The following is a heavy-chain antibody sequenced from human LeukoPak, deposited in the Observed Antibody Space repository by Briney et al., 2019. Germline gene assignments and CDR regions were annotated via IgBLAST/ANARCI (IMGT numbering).Heavy chain of an antibody. D-gene: IGHD6-13*01. J-gene: IGHJ6*03. CDR2: MNPNSGNT. CDR1: GYTFTSYD. V-gene: IGHV1-8*01. CDR3: ARGPPYSSSWFSYYYYYYMDV. Sequence: ASVKVSCKASGYTFTSYDINWVRQATGQGLEWMGWMNPNSGNTGYAQKFQGRVTMTRNTSISTVYMELSSLRSEDTAVYYCARGPPYSSSWFSYYYYYYMDVWGKGTTVTVSS.